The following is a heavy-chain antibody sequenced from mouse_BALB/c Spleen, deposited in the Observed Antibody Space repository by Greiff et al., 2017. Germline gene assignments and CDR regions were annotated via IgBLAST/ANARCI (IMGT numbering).Heavy chain of an antibody. V-gene: IGHV1-12*01. CDR3: ANWDY. CDR2: IYPGNGDT. Sequence: LQQPGAELVKPGASVKMSCKASGYTFTSYNMHWVKQTPGQGLEWIGAIYPGNGDTSYNQKFKGKATLTADKSSSTAYMQLSSLTSEDSAVYYCANWDYWGQGTTLTVSS. J-gene: IGHJ2*01. D-gene: IGHD4-1*01. CDR1: GYTFTSYN.